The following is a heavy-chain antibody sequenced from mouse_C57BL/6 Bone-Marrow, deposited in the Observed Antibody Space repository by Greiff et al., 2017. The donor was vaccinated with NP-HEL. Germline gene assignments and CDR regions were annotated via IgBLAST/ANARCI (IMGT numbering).Heavy chain of an antibody. CDR2: IHPSDSDT. CDR3: AIPFATVVARYFDV. J-gene: IGHJ1*03. D-gene: IGHD1-1*01. CDR1: GYTFTSYW. V-gene: IGHV1-74*01. Sequence: QVQLQQPGAELVKPGASVKVSCKASGYTFTSYWMHWVKQRPGQGLEWIGRIHPSDSDTNYNQKFKGKATLTVDKSSSTAYMQLISLTSEDSAVYYCAIPFATVVARYFDVWGTGTTVTVSS.